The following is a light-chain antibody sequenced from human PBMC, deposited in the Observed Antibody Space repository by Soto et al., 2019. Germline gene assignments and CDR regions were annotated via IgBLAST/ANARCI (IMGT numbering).Light chain of an antibody. J-gene: IGKJ3*01. Sequence: DIQMTQSPSTLSASVGDRVTITCRASQSISSWLAWYQQKPGKAPKLLIYKASTLDSGVPSRFSGSGSGTDFTLTISSLQPDDFATYYCQQYDSYSLNFGPETKVEIK. CDR3: QQYDSYSLN. V-gene: IGKV1-5*03. CDR2: KAS. CDR1: QSISSW.